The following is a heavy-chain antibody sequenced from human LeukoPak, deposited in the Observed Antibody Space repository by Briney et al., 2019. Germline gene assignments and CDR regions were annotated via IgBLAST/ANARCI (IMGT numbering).Heavy chain of an antibody. CDR1: GFSFDKFG. V-gene: IGHV3-64*01. CDR2: VSADESGK. Sequence: PGGSLRLPCVASGFSFDKFGTHWVRQAPGKGLEYVSSVSADESGKYYTKSVRGRFSISRDNSKNTMYLQLGNLRPDDMGIYYCASLDRSEIPWGPGTLVTVSS. D-gene: IGHD1-26*01. J-gene: IGHJ5*02. CDR3: ASLDRSEIP.